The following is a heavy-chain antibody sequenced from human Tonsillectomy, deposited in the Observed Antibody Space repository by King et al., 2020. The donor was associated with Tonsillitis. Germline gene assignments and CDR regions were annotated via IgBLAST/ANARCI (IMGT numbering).Heavy chain of an antibody. CDR1: GGTFSNYA. CDR3: AGGAGYCSGGGCYGYFSYYMDV. CDR2: IISILGIA. V-gene: IGHV1-69*09. J-gene: IGHJ6*03. D-gene: IGHD2-15*01. Sequence: QLVQSGAGVKKPGSSVKVSCKVSGGTFSNYAISWVRQAPGQGLEWMGRIISILGIANYAQKFQGRVTITADRSTSKAFMELSSLRSEDTAVYYCAGGAGYCSGGGCYGYFSYYMDVWGKGTTVTVSS.